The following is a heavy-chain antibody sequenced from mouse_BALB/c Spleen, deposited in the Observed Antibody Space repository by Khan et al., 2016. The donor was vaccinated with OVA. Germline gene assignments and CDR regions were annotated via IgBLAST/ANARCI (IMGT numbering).Heavy chain of an antibody. CDR2: IYPGTGAT. V-gene: IGHV1S132*01. D-gene: IGHD1-1*01. Sequence: VQLQESGADLVRPGASVKLSCKTSGYIFTSYWIHWVKQRSGQGLEWIARIYPGTGATYYNENFKAKATLTADKSSSTAFMQLSSLNSEDSAVYFCTRDYGGTYYFDYWGHGTSLPVSS. J-gene: IGHJ2*02. CDR1: GYIFTSYW. CDR3: TRDYGGTYYFDY.